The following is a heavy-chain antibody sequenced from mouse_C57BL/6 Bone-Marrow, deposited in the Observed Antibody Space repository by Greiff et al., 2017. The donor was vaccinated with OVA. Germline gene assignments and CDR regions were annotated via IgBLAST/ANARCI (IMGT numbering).Heavy chain of an antibody. CDR2: IWSGGST. CDR3: ARPELTGMFAY. Sequence: VKLMESGPGLVQPSQSLSITCTVSGFSLTSYGVHWVRQSPGKGLEWLGVIWSGGSTDYNAAFISRLSISKDNSKSQVFFKMNSLQADDTAIYYCARPELTGMFAYWGQGTLVTVSA. V-gene: IGHV2-2*01. J-gene: IGHJ3*01. CDR1: GFSLTSYG. D-gene: IGHD4-1*01.